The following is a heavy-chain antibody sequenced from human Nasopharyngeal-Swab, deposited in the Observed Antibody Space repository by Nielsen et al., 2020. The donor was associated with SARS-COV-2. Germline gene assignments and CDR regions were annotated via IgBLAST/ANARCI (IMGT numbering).Heavy chain of an antibody. CDR1: AGSITNDNW. J-gene: IGHJ3*02. CDR2: SSHRGSA. CDR3: ARDDSSGYFAFDI. D-gene: IGHD3-22*01. Sequence: SETLSLTCAVSAGSITNDNWWSWVRPPPGRGLEWIGESSHRGSANYNPSLKSRVTVSVDTSKNQFSLKLSSVTAADTAVYYCARDDSSGYFAFDIWGQGTMVTVSS. V-gene: IGHV4-4*02.